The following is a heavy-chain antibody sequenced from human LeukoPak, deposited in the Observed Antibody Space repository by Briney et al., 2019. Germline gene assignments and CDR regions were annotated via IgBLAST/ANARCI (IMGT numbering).Heavy chain of an antibody. V-gene: IGHV5-51*01. D-gene: IGHD1-26*01. CDR2: IFPGDSDT. J-gene: IGHJ6*02. CDR1: GYIFKNHW. CDR3: ARHMGATYYYYYGMDV. Sequence: GESLKISCQGAGYIFKNHWIGWVRQTPERVLEWMAIIFPGDSDTRYSPSFQGQVTISADKSISTAYLQWSSLKASDTAMYYCARHMGATYYYYYGMDVWGQGTTVTVSS.